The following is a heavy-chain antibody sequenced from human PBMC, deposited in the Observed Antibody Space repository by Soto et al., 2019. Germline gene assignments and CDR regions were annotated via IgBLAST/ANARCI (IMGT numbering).Heavy chain of an antibody. D-gene: IGHD2-15*01. V-gene: IGHV1-69*06. J-gene: IGHJ1*01. CDR1: GGNFNSYA. Sequence: QVQLVQSGAEVKKPGSSVKVSCKASGGNFNSYAITWVRQAPGQGLEWMGGIIPMYGTTNYAQKFQDRVTCTADKSTSTAYMDLRSLRSEDTAVFYCARGLPYCSGGSCYIFQQWGQGTLVTVSS. CDR2: IIPMYGTT. CDR3: ARGLPYCSGGSCYIFQQ.